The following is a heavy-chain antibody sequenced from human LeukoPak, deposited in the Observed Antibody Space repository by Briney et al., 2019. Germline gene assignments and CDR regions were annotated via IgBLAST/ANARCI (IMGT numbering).Heavy chain of an antibody. D-gene: IGHD2-2*02. CDR1: GGSFSGYY. J-gene: IGHJ5*02. CDR2: INHSGST. Sequence: SETLSLTCAVYGGSFSGYYWSWIRQPPGKGLEWTGEINHSGSTNYNPSLKSRVTISVDTSKNQFSLKLSSVTAADTAVYYCARRFLRASAAIRQNWFDPWGQGTLVTVSS. V-gene: IGHV4-34*01. CDR3: ARRFLRASAAIRQNWFDP.